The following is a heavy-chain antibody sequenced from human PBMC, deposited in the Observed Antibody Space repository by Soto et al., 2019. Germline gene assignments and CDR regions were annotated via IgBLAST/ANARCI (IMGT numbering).Heavy chain of an antibody. CDR2: IYHSGST. J-gene: IGHJ5*02. Sequence: PSETLSLTCAVSGGSISSSNWWSWVRQPPGKGLEWIGEIYHSGSTNYNPSLKSRVTISVDKSKNQFSLKLSSVTAADTAVYYWAREPEAVVGPYGWFDPWAREPWSPSP. V-gene: IGHV4-4*02. CDR1: GGSISSSNW. CDR3: AREPEAVVGPYGWFDP. D-gene: IGHD6-19*01.